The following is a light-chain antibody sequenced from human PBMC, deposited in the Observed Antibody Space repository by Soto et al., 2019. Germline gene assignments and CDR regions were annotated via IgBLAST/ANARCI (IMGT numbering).Light chain of an antibody. J-gene: IGKJ3*01. CDR1: QDIRND. Sequence: AIQLTQSPSSLSASVGDRVTISCRASQDIRNDLGWYQQKPGRAPRLLIYAASSLDSGVPSRFSGSGSGTDFTLTISSLQPEDFATYYCQQDLRPPLTFGPGTKVDIK. V-gene: IGKV1-6*01. CDR3: QQDLRPPLT. CDR2: AAS.